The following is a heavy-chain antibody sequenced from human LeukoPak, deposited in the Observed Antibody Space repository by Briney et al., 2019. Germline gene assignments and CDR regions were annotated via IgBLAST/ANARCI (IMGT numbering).Heavy chain of an antibody. CDR2: IYTSGST. V-gene: IGHV4-4*07. CDR1: GGYLNSYY. D-gene: IGHD6-6*01. Sequence: SETLSLTCTVSGGYLNSYYWSWIRQPAGKGLEWIGRIYTSGSTHYHPSLKSRVTISVDTSKNQFSLKLSSVTAADTAVYYCARDGLEYSFQDPWGQGTLVTVSS. J-gene: IGHJ5*02. CDR3: ARDGLEYSFQDP.